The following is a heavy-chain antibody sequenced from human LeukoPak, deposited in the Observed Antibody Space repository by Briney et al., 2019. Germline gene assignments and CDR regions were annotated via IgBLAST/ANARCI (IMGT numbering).Heavy chain of an antibody. Sequence: GGSLRLSCAASGFTFSSYSMNWVRQAPGKGLEWVSYIRGSSTMRYYADSVKGRFTISRDNAVNSLYLQMNSLRDDDTAVYYCARGPTGSYDGYLDLWGRGTLVTVSS. CDR2: IRGSSTMR. J-gene: IGHJ2*01. CDR1: GFTFSSYS. D-gene: IGHD1-26*01. CDR3: ARGPTGSYDGYLDL. V-gene: IGHV3-48*02.